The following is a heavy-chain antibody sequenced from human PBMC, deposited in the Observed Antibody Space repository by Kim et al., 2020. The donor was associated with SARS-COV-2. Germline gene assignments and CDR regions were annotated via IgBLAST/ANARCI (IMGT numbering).Heavy chain of an antibody. CDR2: ISAYNGNT. J-gene: IGHJ5*02. CDR3: ARDNPRAFWFGESTPLNWFDP. V-gene: IGHV1-18*01. Sequence: ASVKVSCKASGYTFTSYGISWVRQAPGQGLEWMGWISAYNGNTNYAQKLQGRVTMTTDTSTSTAYMELRSLRSDDTAVYYCARDNPRAFWFGESTPLNWFDPWGQGTLVTVSS. D-gene: IGHD3-10*01. CDR1: GYTFTSYG.